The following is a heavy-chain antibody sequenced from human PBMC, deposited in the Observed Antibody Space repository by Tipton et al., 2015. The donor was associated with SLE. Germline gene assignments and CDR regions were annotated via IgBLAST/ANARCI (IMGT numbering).Heavy chain of an antibody. D-gene: IGHD5-12*01. V-gene: IGHV1-2*02. CDR1: GYTFTSYG. CDR2: INPNSGGT. J-gene: IGHJ4*02. Sequence: QLVQSGAEVKKPGASVKVSCKASGYTFTSYGISWVRQAPGQGLEWMGWINPNSGGTNYAQKFQGRVTMTRDTSISTAYMELSRLRSDDAAVYYCAIDEYGGSVGYWGQGTLVTVSS. CDR3: AIDEYGGSVGY.